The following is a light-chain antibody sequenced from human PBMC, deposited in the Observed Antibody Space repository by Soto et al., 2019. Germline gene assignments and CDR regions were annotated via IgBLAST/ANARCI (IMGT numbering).Light chain of an antibody. Sequence: DIKINHSPSIMFSSVENGVTITCRASHNINRWLAWYQQKPGKAPKLLIYDASRLESGVPSRFSGSGSGTEFTLTISSLQPDDFAPYYCQHHNIYSEAFGQGAKVDIK. J-gene: IGKJ1*01. CDR1: HNINRW. CDR2: DAS. V-gene: IGKV1-5*01. CDR3: QHHNIYSEA.